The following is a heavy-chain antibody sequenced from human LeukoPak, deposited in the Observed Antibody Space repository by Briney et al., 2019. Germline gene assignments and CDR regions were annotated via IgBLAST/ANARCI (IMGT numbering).Heavy chain of an antibody. V-gene: IGHV4-34*01. J-gene: IGHJ5*02. CDR3: ARGHRRYYYDSSGYLNWFDP. Sequence: SETLSLTCAVYGGSFSGYYWSWIRQPPGKGLEWIGEINHSGSTNYNPSLKSRVTISVDTSKNQFSLKLSSVTAADTAVYYCARGHRRYYYDSSGYLNWFDPWGQGTLVTVSS. CDR2: INHSGST. D-gene: IGHD3-22*01. CDR1: GGSFSGYY.